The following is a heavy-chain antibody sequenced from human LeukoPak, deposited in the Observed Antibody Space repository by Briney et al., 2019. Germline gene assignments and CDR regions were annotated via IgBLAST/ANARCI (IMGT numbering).Heavy chain of an antibody. CDR2: IYYSGST. Sequence: SETLSLTCTVSGGSISSYYWSWIRQPPGKGLEWIGYIYYSGSTNYNPSLKSRVTISVDTSKNQFSLKLSSVTAADTAVYYCARSSRATYDSSGFDYWGQGTLVTVSS. D-gene: IGHD3-22*01. V-gene: IGHV4-59*08. CDR1: GGSISSYY. J-gene: IGHJ4*02. CDR3: ARSSRATYDSSGFDY.